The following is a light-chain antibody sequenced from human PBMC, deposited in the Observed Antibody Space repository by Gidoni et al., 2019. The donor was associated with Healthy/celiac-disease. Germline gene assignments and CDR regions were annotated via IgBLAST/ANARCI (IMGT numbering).Light chain of an antibody. CDR3: QAWDSCTEV. CDR2: QDS. V-gene: IGLV3-1*01. Sequence: SEELTQPPSVSVSPGQTASINCSGDKLGDKYACWYQQKPGQSPVLVIYQDSKRPSGIPERFSGSNSGNTATLTISGTQAMDEADYYCQAWDSCTEVFGGGTKLTVL. J-gene: IGLJ2*01. CDR1: KLGDKY.